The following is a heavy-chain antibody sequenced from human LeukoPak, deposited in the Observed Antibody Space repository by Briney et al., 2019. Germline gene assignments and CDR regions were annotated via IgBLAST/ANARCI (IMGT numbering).Heavy chain of an antibody. Sequence: SETLSLTCSVSGGSVSSGSYYWSWIRQPPGKGLEWIGHVDYSGTTNYSPSLRRRVAISLQTSKNQFSLKVMYLTAADTAVYYCARGIRTGYGYWGQGTLVTVSS. D-gene: IGHD1-1*01. CDR1: GGSVSSGSYY. CDR2: VDYSGTT. V-gene: IGHV4-61*01. CDR3: ARGIRTGYGY. J-gene: IGHJ4*02.